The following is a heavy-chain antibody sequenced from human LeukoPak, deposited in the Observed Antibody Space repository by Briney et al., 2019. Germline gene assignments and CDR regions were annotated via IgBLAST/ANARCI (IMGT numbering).Heavy chain of an antibody. CDR2: ISRSGGTI. V-gene: IGHV3-48*03. CDR1: GFTFDDYA. Sequence: PGGSLRLSCAASGFTFDDYAMHWVRQAPGKGLEWVSYISRSGGTIYYADSVKGRFTISRDNAKNSLYLQMNSLRAEDTAVYYCAELGITMIGGVWGKGTTVTISS. D-gene: IGHD3-10*02. J-gene: IGHJ6*04. CDR3: AELGITMIGGV.